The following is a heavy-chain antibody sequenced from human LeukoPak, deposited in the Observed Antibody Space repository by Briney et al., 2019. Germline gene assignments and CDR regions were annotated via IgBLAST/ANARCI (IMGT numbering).Heavy chain of an antibody. CDR3: ARGRDGYNLIDAFDI. V-gene: IGHV3-21*01. CDR1: RFTFSSYS. D-gene: IGHD5-24*01. J-gene: IGHJ3*02. Sequence: GGSLRLSCAASRFTFSSYSMNWVRLAPGKGLEWVSSISSSSIYIYYADSVKGRFTISRDNAKKSMYLQTNSLRAEDTAVYYCARGRDGYNLIDAFDIWGQGTMVTVSS. CDR2: ISSSSIYI.